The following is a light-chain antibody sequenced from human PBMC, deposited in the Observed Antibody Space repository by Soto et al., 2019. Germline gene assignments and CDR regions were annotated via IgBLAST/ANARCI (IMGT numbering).Light chain of an antibody. CDR3: SSSTNTNTLVI. CDR2: EGT. CDR1: SGDIGRYKF. Sequence: VLTQPASVSGSPGQSVTISCTGTSGDIGRYKFVSWFQQHPGKAPKLLIFEGTNRPSGVSHRFSGSKSGNTASLTISGLQAEDEAMYFCSSSTNTNTLVIFGGGTKVTVL. V-gene: IGLV2-14*01. J-gene: IGLJ2*01.